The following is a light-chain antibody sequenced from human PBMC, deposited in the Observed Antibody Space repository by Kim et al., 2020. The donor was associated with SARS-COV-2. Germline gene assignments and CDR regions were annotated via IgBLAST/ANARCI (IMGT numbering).Light chain of an antibody. CDR1: NSNVGNNY. Sequence: GQKVTISCSGSNSNVGNNYVSCYQQRPGTAPKLLSYDNNKRPSGIPDRFSGSKSGTSATLGSTGIQTGDEADYYCGTWDSSLGAGVVGGGTKLTVL. CDR3: GTWDSSLGAGV. J-gene: IGLJ2*01. CDR2: DNN. V-gene: IGLV1-51*01.